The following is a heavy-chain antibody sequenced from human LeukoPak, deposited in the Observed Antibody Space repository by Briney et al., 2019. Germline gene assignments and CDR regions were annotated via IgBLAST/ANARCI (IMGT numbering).Heavy chain of an antibody. CDR1: GFTVSSNY. Sequence: GGSLRLSCAASGFTVSSNYMSWVRQAPGKGLEWVSVIYSGGSTYYADSVKGRFTISRDNSKNTLYLQMNSLRAEDTAVYYCAKWRIAAAGPYFDYWGQGTLVTVSS. D-gene: IGHD6-13*01. J-gene: IGHJ4*02. CDR2: IYSGGST. CDR3: AKWRIAAAGPYFDY. V-gene: IGHV3-53*01.